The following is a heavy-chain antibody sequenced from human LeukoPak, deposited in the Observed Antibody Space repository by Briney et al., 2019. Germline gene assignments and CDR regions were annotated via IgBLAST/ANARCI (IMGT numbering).Heavy chain of an antibody. V-gene: IGHV3-21*04. CDR3: AKGLFSAFDKYLDS. D-gene: IGHD5-12*01. Sequence: KPGGSLRLSCAASGFAFESYTMTWVRQAPGKGLEWVSLISDTSNDINYAESVRGRFTISRDNAKNSLFLQMDSLRVEDTAIYYCAKGLFSAFDKYLDSWGQGTLVTVSS. CDR1: GFAFESYT. CDR2: ISDTSNDI. J-gene: IGHJ4*02.